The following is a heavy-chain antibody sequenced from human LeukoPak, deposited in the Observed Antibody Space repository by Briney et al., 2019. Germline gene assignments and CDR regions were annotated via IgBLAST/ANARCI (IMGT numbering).Heavy chain of an antibody. D-gene: IGHD1-7*01. CDR1: GYSISSDYY. V-gene: IGHV4-38-2*02. J-gene: IGHJ3*02. Sequence: SETLSLTCTVSGYSISSDYYWGWIRQPPGKGLEWIGSIHHSGRTYYNPSLKSRVTISVDTSKNQFSLKLSSVTAADTAVYYCARGQNWNYVFDLAFDIWGQGTMVTVSS. CDR3: ARGQNWNYVFDLAFDI. CDR2: IHHSGRT.